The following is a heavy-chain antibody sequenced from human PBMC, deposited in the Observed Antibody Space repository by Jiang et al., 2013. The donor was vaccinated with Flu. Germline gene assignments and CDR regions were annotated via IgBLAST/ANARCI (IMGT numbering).Heavy chain of an antibody. Sequence: VQLLESGGGVVQSGRSLRLSCVVSGFTFNIYAMHWVRQAPGKGLEWVAVVSYDGSNKFYPDSVKGRFTISRDNSKNTLYLQMNSLRGEDTAVYFCAREEGATYYTFDYWGQGTLVTVSS. J-gene: IGHJ4*02. CDR2: VSYDGSNK. V-gene: IGHV3-30*04. D-gene: IGHD1-26*01. CDR3: AREEGATYYTFDY. CDR1: GFTFNIYA.